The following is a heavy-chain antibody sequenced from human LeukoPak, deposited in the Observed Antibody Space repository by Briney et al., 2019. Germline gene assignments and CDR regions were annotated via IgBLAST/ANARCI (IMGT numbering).Heavy chain of an antibody. CDR2: ISYDGSNK. CDR1: GFTFSSYA. CDR3: ARDSYYDILTGFYYYYYGMDV. V-gene: IGHV3-30-3*01. J-gene: IGHJ6*02. Sequence: PGGSLRLSCAASGFTFSSYAMHWVRQAPGKGLEWVAVISYDGSNKYYADSVKGRFTISRDNSKNTLYLQMNSLRAEDTAVYYCARDSYYDILTGFYYYYYGMDVWGQGTTVTVSS. D-gene: IGHD3-9*01.